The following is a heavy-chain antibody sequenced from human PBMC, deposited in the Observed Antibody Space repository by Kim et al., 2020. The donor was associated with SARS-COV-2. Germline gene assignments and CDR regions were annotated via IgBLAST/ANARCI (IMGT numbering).Heavy chain of an antibody. Sequence: DCGKGRFTISRDNAKNTLYLQMNSLRAEDTAVYYCARDLVRGVITLFDYWGQGTLVTVSS. J-gene: IGHJ4*02. CDR3: ARDLVRGVITLFDY. D-gene: IGHD3-10*01. V-gene: IGHV3-66*01.